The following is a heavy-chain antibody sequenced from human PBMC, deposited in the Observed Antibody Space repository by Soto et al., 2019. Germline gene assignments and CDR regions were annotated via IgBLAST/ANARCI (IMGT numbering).Heavy chain of an antibody. CDR2: VSGDGRDI. CDR3: ARVLNKAAGGAFEV. V-gene: IGHV3-33*01. D-gene: IGHD1-26*01. CDR1: GFPFSWAG. J-gene: IGHJ3*01. Sequence: QVQLVQSGGGAVLPGNSLRLSCAASGFPFSWAGMHWLRQTPGKGLEWVAVVSGDGRDIDYAESVRGRLSISRDNPKSTLYLQMNNLGVEDKAIYYCARVLNKAAGGAFEVWCQGTQVIVSS.